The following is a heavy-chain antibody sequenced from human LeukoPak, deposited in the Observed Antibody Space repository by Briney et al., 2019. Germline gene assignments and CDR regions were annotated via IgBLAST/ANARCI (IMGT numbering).Heavy chain of an antibody. Sequence: GGSLRLSCAASGFTFSDYYMSWIRQAPGKGLEWVSYISSSSSTIYYADSVKGRFTISRDNSKNTLYLQMNSLRAEDTAMYYCARASVAGTFVFDYWGQGTLVTVSS. CDR2: ISSSSSTI. J-gene: IGHJ4*02. V-gene: IGHV3-11*01. CDR1: GFTFSDYY. CDR3: ARASVAGTFVFDY. D-gene: IGHD6-19*01.